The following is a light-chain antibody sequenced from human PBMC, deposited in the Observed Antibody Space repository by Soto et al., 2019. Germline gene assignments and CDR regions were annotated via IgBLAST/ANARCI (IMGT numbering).Light chain of an antibody. Sequence: QSVLTQPPSASGTPGQRVAISCSGSTSNIGSHYVSWYQQLPGTAPKLLIYKSDQRPSGVPDRFSGSKSGTSAFLAISGLRSEDEADYYCAAWDDNLRGLFGGGTKLTVL. CDR2: KSD. V-gene: IGLV1-47*01. J-gene: IGLJ2*01. CDR1: TSNIGSHY. CDR3: AAWDDNLRGL.